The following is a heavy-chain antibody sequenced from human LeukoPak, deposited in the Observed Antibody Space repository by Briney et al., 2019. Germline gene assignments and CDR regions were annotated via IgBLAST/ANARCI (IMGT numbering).Heavy chain of an antibody. V-gene: IGHV6-1*01. D-gene: IGHD6-13*01. CDR2: TYYRSKWYN. CDR3: ARGGQQVVLRNWFDP. CDR1: GDSVSSNSAA. Sequence: SQTLSPTCAISGDSVSSNSAAWNWIRQSPSRGLEWLGRTYYRSKWYNDYAVSLKSRITINPDTSKNQFSLKLSSVTAADTAVYYCARGGQQVVLRNWFDPWGQGTLVTVSS. J-gene: IGHJ5*02.